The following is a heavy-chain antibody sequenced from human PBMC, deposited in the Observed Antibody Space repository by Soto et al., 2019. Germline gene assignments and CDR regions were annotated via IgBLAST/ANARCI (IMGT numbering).Heavy chain of an antibody. V-gene: IGHV4-30-4*08. CDR1: GGSISSSDYY. D-gene: IGHD3-22*01. J-gene: IGHJ4*02. CDR3: ARDPASYDSSGSQGDY. Sequence: SETLSLTCTVSGGSISSSDYYWSWIRQPPGKGLEWIGYIYSSGNTYYNPSLKSRLTISVDTSKNQFSLKLSSVTAADTAVYYCARDPASYDSSGSQGDYWGQGTLVTVSS. CDR2: IYSSGNT.